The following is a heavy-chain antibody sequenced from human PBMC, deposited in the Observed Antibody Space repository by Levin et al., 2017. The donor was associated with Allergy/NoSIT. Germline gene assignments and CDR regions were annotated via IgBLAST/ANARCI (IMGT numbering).Heavy chain of an antibody. CDR3: AKEGEGDNYGMDV. Sequence: GGSLRLSCAASGFTFSNFGLHWVRQAPGKGLEWVAVRLFGGRSQKHADSVKGRFSISRENSNNTLYQEMSGLIDEDTGIYYCAKEGEGDNYGMDVWGQGTTVTVSS. D-gene: IGHD1-26*01. CDR1: GFTFSNFG. CDR2: RLFGGRSQ. J-gene: IGHJ6*02. V-gene: IGHV3-30*18.